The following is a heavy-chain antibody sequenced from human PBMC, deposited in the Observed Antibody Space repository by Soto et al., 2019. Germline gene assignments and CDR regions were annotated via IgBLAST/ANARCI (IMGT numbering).Heavy chain of an antibody. V-gene: IGHV4-59*08. Sequence: PSETLSLTCTVSGGSISSYYWSWIRQPPGKGLEWIGYIYYSGSTNYNPSLKSRVTISVDTSKNQFSLKLSSVTAADTAVYYWARHITPSYFDYWGQGTLVTVPS. CDR3: ARHITPSYFDY. CDR2: IYYSGST. CDR1: GGSISSYY. J-gene: IGHJ4*02. D-gene: IGHD2-15*01.